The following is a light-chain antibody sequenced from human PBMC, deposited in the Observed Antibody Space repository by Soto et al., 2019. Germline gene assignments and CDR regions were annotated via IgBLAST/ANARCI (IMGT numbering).Light chain of an antibody. CDR3: AAWDDSLGGWV. V-gene: IGLV1-47*01. J-gene: IGLJ3*02. CDR2: KNN. Sequence: QSVLTQPPSASGTPGQRVTISCSGSSSNIGINYVYWYQQLPGTAPKLLIYKNNERPSGVPDRFSGSKSGTSASLAISGLRSDDEADYYCAAWDDSLGGWVFGGGTKLTVL. CDR1: SSNIGINY.